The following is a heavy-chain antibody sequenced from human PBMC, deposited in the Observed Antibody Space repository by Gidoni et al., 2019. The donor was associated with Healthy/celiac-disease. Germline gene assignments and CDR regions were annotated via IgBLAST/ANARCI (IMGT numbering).Heavy chain of an antibody. CDR3: ARAEYSSSGGPEGLDY. CDR2: ISSSGSTI. D-gene: IGHD6-6*01. Sequence: EVQLVESGGGLVQPGGSLRLSCAASGFTFSSYEMNWVRQAPGKGLEWVSYISSSGSTIYYADSVKGRFTISRDNAKNSLYLQRNSLRAEDTAVYYCARAEYSSSGGPEGLDYWGQGTLVTVSS. V-gene: IGHV3-48*03. J-gene: IGHJ4*02. CDR1: GFTFSSYE.